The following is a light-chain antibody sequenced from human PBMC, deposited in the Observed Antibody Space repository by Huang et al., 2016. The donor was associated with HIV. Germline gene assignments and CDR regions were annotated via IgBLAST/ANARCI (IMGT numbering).Light chain of an antibody. CDR1: HSVSSN. J-gene: IGKJ2*01. Sequence: EVGMTQSPDTLSVSPGERATLSCSARHSVSSNLAWYQQTPGQAPKLLIYGAFTRATVIPARFSGSVSGIEFTLTISSLQSEDFAFYYCQQYNNWPPVTFGQGTKLEIK. V-gene: IGKV3D-15*01. CDR3: QQYNNWPPVT. CDR2: GAF.